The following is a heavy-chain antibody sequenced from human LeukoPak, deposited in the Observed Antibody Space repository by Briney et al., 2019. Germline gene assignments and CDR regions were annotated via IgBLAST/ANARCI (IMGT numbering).Heavy chain of an antibody. CDR3: ASGLGYSGGYGVGDAFDI. D-gene: IGHD1-26*01. CDR2: ISSSSSYI. Sequence: GGSLRLSCAASGFTFSSYSMNWVRQAPGKGLEWVSSISSSSSYIYYADSVKGRFTISRDNAKNSLYLQMNSLSAEDTAVYYCASGLGYSGGYGVGDAFDIWGQGTMVTVSS. J-gene: IGHJ3*02. V-gene: IGHV3-21*01. CDR1: GFTFSSYS.